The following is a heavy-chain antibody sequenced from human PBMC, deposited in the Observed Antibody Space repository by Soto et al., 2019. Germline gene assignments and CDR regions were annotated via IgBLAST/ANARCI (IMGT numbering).Heavy chain of an antibody. CDR2: ISYDGSHK. J-gene: IGHJ4*02. Sequence: GGSLRLSCAAFRFTFSSYAMHWVRQAPGKGLEWVAVISYDGSHKNHADSVKGRFTISADKSTNTAYLQWSSLKASDNAMYYCARQLYTSSSFPAYWGQGTLVTVSS. D-gene: IGHD6-6*01. CDR1: RFTFSSYA. V-gene: IGHV3-30-3*01. CDR3: ARQLYTSSSFPAY.